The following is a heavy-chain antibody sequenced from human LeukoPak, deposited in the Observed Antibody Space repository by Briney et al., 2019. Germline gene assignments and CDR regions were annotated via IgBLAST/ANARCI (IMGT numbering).Heavy chain of an antibody. D-gene: IGHD5-24*01. Sequence: ASVKVSCKASGYTSTGYYMHWVRQAPGQGLEWMGWINPNSGGTNYAQKFQGRVTMTRDTSISTAYMELSRLRSDDTAVYYCARVVEMATIGRGIFDYWGQGTLVTVSS. J-gene: IGHJ4*02. CDR1: GYTSTGYY. CDR2: INPNSGGT. CDR3: ARVVEMATIGRGIFDY. V-gene: IGHV1-2*02.